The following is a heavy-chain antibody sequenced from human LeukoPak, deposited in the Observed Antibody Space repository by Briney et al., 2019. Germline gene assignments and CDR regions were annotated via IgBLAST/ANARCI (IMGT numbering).Heavy chain of an antibody. CDR3: TRISYDSSGYSDY. D-gene: IGHD3-22*01. CDR1: GFTFSSYW. J-gene: IGHJ4*02. Sequence: GGSLRLSCAVSGFTFSSYWMHWVRQAPGKGLVWVSGINRDGNSTRHADSVKGRFTISRDNARNTVYLQMNGLRGEDTAVYYCTRISYDSSGYSDYWGQGTLVAVSS. V-gene: IGHV3-74*01. CDR2: INRDGNST.